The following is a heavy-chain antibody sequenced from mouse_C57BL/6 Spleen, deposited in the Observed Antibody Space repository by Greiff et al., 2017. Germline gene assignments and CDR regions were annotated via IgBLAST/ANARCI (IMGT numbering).Heavy chain of an antibody. CDR1: GYTFTDYN. Sequence: VQLKESGPELVKPGASVKIPCKASGYTFTDYNMDWVKQSHGKSLEWIGDINPNNGGTIYNQKFKGKATLTVDKSSSTAYMELRSLTSEDTAVYYCARRGGITTVVATWYFDVWGTGTTVTVSS. CDR3: ARRGGITTVVATWYFDV. V-gene: IGHV1-18*01. D-gene: IGHD1-1*01. CDR2: INPNNGGT. J-gene: IGHJ1*03.